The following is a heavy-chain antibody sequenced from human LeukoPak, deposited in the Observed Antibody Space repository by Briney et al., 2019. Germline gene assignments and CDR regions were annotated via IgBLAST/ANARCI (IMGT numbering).Heavy chain of an antibody. CDR1: GGSFSGYY. CDR3: ARDRGSSPINWFDP. J-gene: IGHJ5*02. Sequence: SETLSLTCAVYGGSFSGYYWSWIRQPPGKGLEWIGEINHSGSTNYNPSLKSRVTISVDTSKNQFSLKLSSVTAADTAVYYCARDRGSSPINWFDPWGQGTLVTVSS. V-gene: IGHV4-34*01. D-gene: IGHD2-15*01. CDR2: INHSGST.